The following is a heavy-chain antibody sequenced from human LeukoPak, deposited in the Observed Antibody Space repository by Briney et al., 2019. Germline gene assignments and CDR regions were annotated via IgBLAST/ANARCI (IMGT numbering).Heavy chain of an antibody. CDR2: ISAYNGNT. J-gene: IGHJ4*02. CDR3: ARVSWTYYDFWSGYPYYFDY. V-gene: IGHV1-18*01. Sequence: ASVKVSCKASGYTFTSYGISWVRQAPGQGLEWMGWISAYNGNTNYAQKLQGRVTMTTDTSTSTAYMELRSLRSDDTAVYYCARVSWTYYDFWSGYPYYFDYWGQGTLVTVSS. CDR1: GYTFTSYG. D-gene: IGHD3-3*01.